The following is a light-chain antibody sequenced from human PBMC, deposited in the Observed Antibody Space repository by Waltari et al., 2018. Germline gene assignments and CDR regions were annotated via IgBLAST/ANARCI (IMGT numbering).Light chain of an antibody. J-gene: IGKJ1*01. CDR2: DVS. CDR1: QTVGSQ. V-gene: IGKV3-11*01. Sequence: IVLTQSPATLSLSPGARAPLPCRASQTVGSQLAWYQQKPGQAPRLLISDVSNRATGIPVRFSGSGSGADFTLTISSLEPEDFAVYYCQQRSSWPLTFGQGTKVEI. CDR3: QQRSSWPLT.